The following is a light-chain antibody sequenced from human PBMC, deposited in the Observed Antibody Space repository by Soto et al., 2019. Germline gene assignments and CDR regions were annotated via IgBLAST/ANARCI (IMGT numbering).Light chain of an antibody. CDR3: QQYHDSPMNT. J-gene: IGKJ2*01. Sequence: VLPQSPDTLSLSPGDRATLSCRASQSVRSTFLAWYQQKPGQAPRLLIYGASNRAAGIPERFSGSASGTEFTLTNSRLEADDSAVYYCQQYHDSPMNTFGQGTKLQIK. V-gene: IGKV3-20*01. CDR1: QSVRSTF. CDR2: GAS.